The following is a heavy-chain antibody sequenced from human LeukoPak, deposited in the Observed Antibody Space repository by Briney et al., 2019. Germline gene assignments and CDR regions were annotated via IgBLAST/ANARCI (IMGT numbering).Heavy chain of an antibody. D-gene: IGHD6-19*01. Sequence: SGGSLRLSCAAPGFTFNSYSMNWVRQAPGKGLEWVSSVSSTSTYIYYADSVKGRFTISRDNAKNSLYLQMNSLRAEDTAVYYCARFLVAGQPLRYWGQGTLVTVSS. CDR1: GFTFNSYS. CDR2: VSSTSTYI. CDR3: ARFLVAGQPLRY. V-gene: IGHV3-21*04. J-gene: IGHJ4*02.